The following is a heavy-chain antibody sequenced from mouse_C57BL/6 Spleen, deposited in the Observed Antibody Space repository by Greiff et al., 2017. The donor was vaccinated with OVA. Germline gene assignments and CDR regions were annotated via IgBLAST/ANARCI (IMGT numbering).Heavy chain of an antibody. J-gene: IGHJ3*01. CDR2: ILPGSGST. CDR3: ARYEGLRFAY. D-gene: IGHD2-4*01. CDR1: GYTFTGYW. V-gene: IGHV1-9*01. Sequence: LMESGAELMKPGASVKLSCKATGYTFTGYWIEWVKQRPGHGLEWIGEILPGSGSTNYNVKFKGKATFTADTSSNTAYMQLSSLTTEDSAIYYCARYEGLRFAYWGQGTLVTVSA.